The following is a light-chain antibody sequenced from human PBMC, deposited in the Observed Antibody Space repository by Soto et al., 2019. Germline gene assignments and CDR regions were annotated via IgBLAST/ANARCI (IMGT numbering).Light chain of an antibody. CDR2: GAS. CDR1: QSVSSN. V-gene: IGKV3-15*01. Sequence: EIVMTQSPATLSVSPGERATLSCRASQSVSSNLAWYQQKPGQAPRLLIYGASTRATGIPARFSGSGSGTEFTLTISSRQSDDFAVYYWQQYNNWPPYTFGQGTKLEIK. CDR3: QQYNNWPPYT. J-gene: IGKJ2*01.